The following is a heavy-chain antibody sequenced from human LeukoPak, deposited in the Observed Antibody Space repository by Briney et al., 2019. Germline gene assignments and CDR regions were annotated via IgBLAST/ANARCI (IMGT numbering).Heavy chain of an antibody. Sequence: ASVKVSCKASGGTFSSYAISWVRQAPGQGLEWMGWISAYNGNTNYAQKLQGRVTMTTDTSTSTAYMELRSLRSDDTAVYYCARSDPSRIVLMVYAPPYYFDYWGQGTLVTVSS. V-gene: IGHV1-18*01. D-gene: IGHD2-8*01. CDR3: ARSDPSRIVLMVYAPPYYFDY. J-gene: IGHJ4*02. CDR2: ISAYNGNT. CDR1: GGTFSSYA.